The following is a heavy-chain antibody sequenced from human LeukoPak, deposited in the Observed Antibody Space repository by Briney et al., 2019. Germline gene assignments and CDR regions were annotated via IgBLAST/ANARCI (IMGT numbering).Heavy chain of an antibody. V-gene: IGHV3-74*01. D-gene: IGHD1-14*01. CDR2: ISSGGGDT. J-gene: IGHJ4*02. Sequence: GGSLRLSCVSSGFSFSSYWMHWVRQAPGKGLVWVSRISSGGGDTKYVASVKGRFTTSRDNAKNTLYLEMNSLRVEDTAVYYCARDQTQAGPTTVDHWGQGTQVTVSS. CDR3: ARDQTQAGPTTVDH. CDR1: GFSFSSYW.